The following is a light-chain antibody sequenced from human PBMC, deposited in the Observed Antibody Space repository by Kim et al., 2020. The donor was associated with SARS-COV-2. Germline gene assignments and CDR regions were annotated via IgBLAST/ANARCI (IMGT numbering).Light chain of an antibody. CDR2: DVS. CDR3: SSFTTSTTLL. V-gene: IGLV2-14*03. CDR1: GSDIGHYNY. J-gene: IGLJ2*01. Sequence: QSALTQPASVSASPGQSITISCIGTGSDIGHYNYVSWYRHYPGEAPKFLMFDVSERPSGVSTRFSGSKSGNTASLTISDLQPEDEAVYYCSSFTTSTTLLFGGGTQLTVL.